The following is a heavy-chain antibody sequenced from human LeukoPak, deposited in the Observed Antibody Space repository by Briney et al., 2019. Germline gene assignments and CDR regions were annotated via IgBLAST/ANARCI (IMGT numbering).Heavy chain of an antibody. V-gene: IGHV4-59*08. CDR1: GGSISSYY. CDR3: ARHLDYYGSGTYFDY. Sequence: SETLSLTCTVSGGSISSYYWSWIRQPPGKGLEWIGYIYYSGSTNYNPSLKSRVSISIDTTKNQFSLKLNSVTAADTAVYYCARHLDYYGSGTYFDYWGQGTLVTASS. CDR2: IYYSGST. J-gene: IGHJ4*02. D-gene: IGHD3-10*01.